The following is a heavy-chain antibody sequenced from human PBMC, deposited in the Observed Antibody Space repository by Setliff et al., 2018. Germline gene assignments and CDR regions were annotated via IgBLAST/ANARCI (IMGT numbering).Heavy chain of an antibody. CDR1: GGSISSSNW. Sequence: SETLSLTCAVSGGSISSSNWWSWVRQPPGKGLEWIGEIYHSGSTYYNPSLNSRLTISVDTSKNQFSLRLTSVTAADTAIYYCARVRNTQNGFFDCWSQGTLVTVSS. V-gene: IGHV4-4*02. D-gene: IGHD1-1*01. CDR3: ARVRNTQNGFFDC. J-gene: IGHJ4*02. CDR2: IYHSGST.